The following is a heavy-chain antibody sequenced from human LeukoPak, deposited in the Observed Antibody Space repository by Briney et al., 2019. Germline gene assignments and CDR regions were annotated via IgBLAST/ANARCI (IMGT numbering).Heavy chain of an antibody. CDR1: GGSISSYY. CDR2: IYYSGST. J-gene: IGHJ5*02. Sequence: SETLSLTCTVSGGSISSYYWSWIRQPPGKGLEWIGYIYYSGSTNYNPSLKSRVTISVDTSKNQLSLKLSSVTAADTAVYYCARDTYYYDSSGYYYDGGFDPWGQGTLVTVSS. D-gene: IGHD3-22*01. CDR3: ARDTYYYDSSGYYYDGGFDP. V-gene: IGHV4-59*01.